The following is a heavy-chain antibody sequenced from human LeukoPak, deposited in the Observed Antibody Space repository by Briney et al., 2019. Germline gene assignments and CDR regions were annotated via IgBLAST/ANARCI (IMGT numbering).Heavy chain of an antibody. V-gene: IGHV4-59*08. CDR2: IYYSGST. CDR1: GGSISTYY. CDR3: ARSGGYSYGAWFDP. Sequence: SETLSLTCTVSGGSISTYYWSWIRQPPGKGLEWVGHIYYSGSTNYNPSVTSRVNISVDTSKNQFSLKLSSVTAADTAVYFCARSGGYSYGAWFDPWGQGTLVIVSS. D-gene: IGHD5-18*01. J-gene: IGHJ5*02.